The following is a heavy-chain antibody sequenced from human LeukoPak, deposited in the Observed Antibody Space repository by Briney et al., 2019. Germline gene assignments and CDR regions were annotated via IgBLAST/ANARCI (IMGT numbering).Heavy chain of an antibody. CDR2: ISSSGSTI. V-gene: IGHV3-11*01. D-gene: IGHD6-19*01. J-gene: IGHJ4*02. Sequence: GGSLRLSYAASGFTFSDYYMSWIRQAPGKGLEWVSYISSSGSTIYYADSVKGRFTISRDNAKNSLDLQMNSLRVEDTAVYYCARLGPASSGWPESFDYWGQGTLVTVSS. CDR1: GFTFSDYY. CDR3: ARLGPASSGWPESFDY.